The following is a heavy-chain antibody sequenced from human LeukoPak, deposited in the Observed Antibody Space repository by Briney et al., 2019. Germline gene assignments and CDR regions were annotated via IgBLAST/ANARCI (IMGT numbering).Heavy chain of an antibody. V-gene: IGHV1-69*05. D-gene: IGHD5-18*01. Sequence: SVKVSCKASGGTFSSYAISWVRQAPGQGLEWMGRIIPIFGTANYAQKFLGRVTITTDESTSTAYMELSSLRSEDTAVYYCARLASYGYEVYYYYYMDVWGKGTTVTVSS. J-gene: IGHJ6*03. CDR2: IIPIFGTA. CDR3: ARLASYGYEVYYYYYMDV. CDR1: GGTFSSYA.